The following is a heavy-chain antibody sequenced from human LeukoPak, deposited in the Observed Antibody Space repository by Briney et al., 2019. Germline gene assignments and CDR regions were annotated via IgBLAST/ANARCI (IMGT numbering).Heavy chain of an antibody. CDR3: AREDLYGDYEFDY. D-gene: IGHD4-17*01. Sequence: GGSLRLSCAASEFTFSSYSMNWVRQAPGKGLEWVSSISSSSSYIYYADSVKGRFTISRDNAKNSLYLQMNSLRAEDTAVYYCAREDLYGDYEFDYWGQGTLVTVSS. V-gene: IGHV3-21*01. J-gene: IGHJ4*02. CDR1: EFTFSSYS. CDR2: ISSSSSYI.